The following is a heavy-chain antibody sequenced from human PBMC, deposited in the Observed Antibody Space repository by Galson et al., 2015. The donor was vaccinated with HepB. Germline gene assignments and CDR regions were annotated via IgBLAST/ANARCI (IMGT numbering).Heavy chain of an antibody. D-gene: IGHD2-2*02. Sequence: SVKVSCKASGYTFTGYYMHWARQAPGQGLEWMGWINPNSGGTNYAQKFQGRVTMTKDTSISTAYMELSRLRSDDTAVYYCARTMSSCSSTSCYMGGWFDPWGQGTLVTVSS. V-gene: IGHV1-2*02. CDR3: ARTMSSCSSTSCYMGGWFDP. CDR1: GYTFTGYY. CDR2: INPNSGGT. J-gene: IGHJ5*02.